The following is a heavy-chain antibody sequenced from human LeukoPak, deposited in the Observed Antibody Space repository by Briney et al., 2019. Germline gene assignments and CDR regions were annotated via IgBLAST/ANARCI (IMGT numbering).Heavy chain of an antibody. V-gene: IGHV3-74*01. J-gene: IGHJ4*02. D-gene: IGHD2-2*01. CDR1: GFTFSSYW. Sequence: GGSLRLSCAASGFTFSSYWMHWVRQAPGKGLVWVSRINSDGSSTSYADSVKGRFTISRDNAKNTLYLQMNSLRAEDTALYYCAKGKDIVVVPDYWGQGTLVTVSS. CDR3: AKGKDIVVVPDY. CDR2: INSDGSST.